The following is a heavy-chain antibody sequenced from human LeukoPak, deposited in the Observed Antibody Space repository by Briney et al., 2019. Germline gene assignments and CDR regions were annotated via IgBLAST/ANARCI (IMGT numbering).Heavy chain of an antibody. CDR2: ISDSGGST. CDR1: GFTFSNYA. V-gene: IGHV3-64*01. Sequence: GGSLRLSCVASGFTFSNYAMQWVRGAPGKGLEYVSAISDSGGSTYYANSVTGRFTISRDNSKNTLYLQMGSLRADDMALYYCARVSNNYCVDYWGQGTLVTVSS. J-gene: IGHJ4*02. CDR3: ARVSNNYCVDY. D-gene: IGHD2-21*01.